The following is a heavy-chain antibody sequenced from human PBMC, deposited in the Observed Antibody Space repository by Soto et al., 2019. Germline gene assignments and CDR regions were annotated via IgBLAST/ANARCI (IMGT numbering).Heavy chain of an antibody. V-gene: IGHV3-23*01. CDR3: AKHMAPGWGPLD. CDR1: GFTFGYYW. J-gene: IGHJ4*02. D-gene: IGHD7-27*01. Sequence: GGSLRLSCAASGFTFGYYWMSWVRQAPGKGLEWVSSIISGSGGTTYYADSVRGRFTISRDNSKNTFYLQMNSLRAEDSAVYYCAKHMAPGWGPLDWGQGTLVTVS. CDR2: IISGSGGTT.